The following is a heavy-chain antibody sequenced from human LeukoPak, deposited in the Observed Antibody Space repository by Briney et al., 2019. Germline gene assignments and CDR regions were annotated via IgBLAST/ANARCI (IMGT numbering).Heavy chain of an antibody. CDR2: ISSSSSYI. J-gene: IGHJ4*02. V-gene: IGHV3-21*01. D-gene: IGHD6-19*01. CDR1: GFTFSSYS. CDR3: ARDRRSGGFTSNNY. Sequence: GGSLRLSCAASGFTFSSYSMNWVRQAPGEGLEWVSSISSSSSYIYYADSVKGRFTISRDNAKNSLYLQMNSLRAEDTAVYYCARDRRSGGFTSNNYWGQGTLVTVSS.